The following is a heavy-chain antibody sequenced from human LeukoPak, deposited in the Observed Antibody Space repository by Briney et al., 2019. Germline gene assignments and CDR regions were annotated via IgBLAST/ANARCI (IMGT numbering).Heavy chain of an antibody. D-gene: IGHD5-24*01. CDR1: GFTFSTYV. J-gene: IGHJ4*02. V-gene: IGHV3-30-3*01. Sequence: PGGSLRLSCAASGFTFSTYVMHWVRQAPGKGLEWVALISYDGSNKYYADSVKGRFTISRDNSKNTLYLQMNSLRAEDTAVYYCSRLSDGYNYYFDYWGQGTLVTVSS. CDR2: ISYDGSNK. CDR3: SRLSDGYNYYFDY.